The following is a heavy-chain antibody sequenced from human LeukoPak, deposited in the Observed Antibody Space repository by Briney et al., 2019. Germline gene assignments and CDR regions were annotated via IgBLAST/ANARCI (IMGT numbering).Heavy chain of an antibody. D-gene: IGHD3-10*02. J-gene: IGHJ6*04. Sequence: PGGPLRLSCAASGFTFSSYEMNCVRQAPGKGLEGGSYISSSGSTIYYADSVKGRFTISRDNAKNSLYLQMNSPRAEDTAVYYCAELGITMIGGVWGKGTTVTISS. CDR3: AELGITMIGGV. CDR2: ISSSGSTI. CDR1: GFTFSSYE. V-gene: IGHV3-48*03.